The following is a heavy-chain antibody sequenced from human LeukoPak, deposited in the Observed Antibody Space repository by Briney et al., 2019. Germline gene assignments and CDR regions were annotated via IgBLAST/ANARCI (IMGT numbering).Heavy chain of an antibody. CDR2: INPDGRDT. V-gene: IGHV3-7*01. Sequence: GGSLRLSCAASGFTFSNAYMNWVRQAPGKGLEWVAHINPDGRDTYYVDSVKGRFTISRDNAQNSMYLQMNSLRVEDTAVYYCTSWGDTTAEYFQRWGQGTLVTVSS. D-gene: IGHD2-21*02. CDR3: TSWGDTTAEYFQR. CDR1: GFTFSNAY. J-gene: IGHJ1*01.